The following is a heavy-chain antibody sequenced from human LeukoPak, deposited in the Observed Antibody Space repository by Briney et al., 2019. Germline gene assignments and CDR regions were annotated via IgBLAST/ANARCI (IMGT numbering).Heavy chain of an antibody. V-gene: IGHV4-39*07. CDR2: IHYTGSS. D-gene: IGHD5-12*01. CDR1: GGSISSDSYY. J-gene: IGHJ4*02. Sequence: SETLSLTCTVSGGSISSDSYYWGWIRQPPGKGLEWIASIHYTGSSYYNLSLKSRVTISVDTSKNQFSLKLSSVTAADTAVYYCARWLRLYYFDYRGQGTLVTVSS. CDR3: ARWLRLYYFDY.